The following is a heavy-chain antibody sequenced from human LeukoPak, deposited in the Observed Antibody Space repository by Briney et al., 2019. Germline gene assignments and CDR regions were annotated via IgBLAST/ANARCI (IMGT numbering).Heavy chain of an antibody. CDR3: ARDRSAFDI. CDR2: ISAYNGNT. CDR1: GYIFTSYG. J-gene: IGHJ3*02. D-gene: IGHD3-16*02. V-gene: IGHV1-18*01. Sequence: ASVKVSCMASGYIFTSYGISSVRQAPGQGREWIGWISAYNGNTNYAQKLQGRVTMTTDTSASTAYMELSSLRSEDTAVYYCARDRSAFDIWGQGTMVTVSS.